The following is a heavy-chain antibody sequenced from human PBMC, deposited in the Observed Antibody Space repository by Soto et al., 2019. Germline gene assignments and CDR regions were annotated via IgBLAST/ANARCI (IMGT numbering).Heavy chain of an antibody. CDR2: ISGSGSST. Sequence: GGSLRLSCAASGFTFSSYVMNWVRQAPGKGLEWVSTISGSGSSTYYADSVKGRFTISRDNSKNTLYLQLNSLGAEDTAVYYCPKDGSGSYYVSLGMDVWGQGTTVSVSS. V-gene: IGHV3-23*01. CDR3: PKDGSGSYYVSLGMDV. J-gene: IGHJ6*02. CDR1: GFTFSSYV. D-gene: IGHD1-26*01.